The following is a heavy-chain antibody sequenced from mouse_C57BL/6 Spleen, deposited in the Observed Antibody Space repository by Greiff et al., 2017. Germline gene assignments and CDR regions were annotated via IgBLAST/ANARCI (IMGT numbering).Heavy chain of an antibody. V-gene: IGHV1-52*01. J-gene: IGHJ2*01. CDR2: IDPSDSET. D-gene: IGHD1-1*01. CDR1: GYTFTSYW. Sequence: QVQLQQPGAELVRPGSSVKLSCKASGYTFTSYWMHWVKQRPIQGLEWIGNIDPSDSETHYNQKFKDKGTLTGDKSSSTAYIQLSSLAAEDSAVYSCARYITTVVADYFDYWGQGTTLTVSS. CDR3: ARYITTVVADYFDY.